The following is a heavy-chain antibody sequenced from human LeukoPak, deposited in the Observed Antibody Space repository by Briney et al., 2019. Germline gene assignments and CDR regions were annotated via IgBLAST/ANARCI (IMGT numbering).Heavy chain of an antibody. V-gene: IGHV4-59*01. J-gene: IGHJ3*02. CDR2: IYYSGST. CDR1: GGSISSYY. Sequence: SETLSLTCTVSGGSISSYYWSWIRQPPGKGLEWIGYIYYSGSTNYNPSLESRVTISVDTSKNQFSLKLSSVTAADTAVYYCAREGRGIVVVPAAMGAFDIWGQGTMVTVSS. CDR3: AREGRGIVVVPAAMGAFDI. D-gene: IGHD2-2*01.